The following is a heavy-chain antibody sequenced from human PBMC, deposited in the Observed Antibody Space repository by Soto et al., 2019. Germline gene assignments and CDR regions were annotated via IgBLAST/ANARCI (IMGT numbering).Heavy chain of an antibody. Sequence: PGGSLRLSCAASGFTFSNYAMSWVRQAPGKGLEWVSVIGGDGGSTYYADSVRGRFAVSRDNSKNSLYLQMDSLRAEDTALYYCAKDSVSWNGTYDPFDIWGQGTMVTVSS. CDR2: IGGDGGST. D-gene: IGHD1-1*01. CDR1: GFTFSNYA. V-gene: IGHV3-23*01. CDR3: AKDSVSWNGTYDPFDI. J-gene: IGHJ3*02.